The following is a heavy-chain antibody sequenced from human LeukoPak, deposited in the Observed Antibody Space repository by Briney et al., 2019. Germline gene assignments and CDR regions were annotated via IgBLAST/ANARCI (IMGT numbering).Heavy chain of an antibody. V-gene: IGHV3-7*01. Sequence: GGSLRLSCAASGFTFSSYWMSWVRQAPGKRLEWVANIKQDGSEKYYVDSVKGRFTISRDNAKNSLYLQMNSLRAEDTAVYYCASFSYSSSWYSLFDYWGQGTLVTVSS. D-gene: IGHD6-13*01. CDR1: GFTFSSYW. CDR3: ASFSYSSSWYSLFDY. CDR2: IKQDGSEK. J-gene: IGHJ4*02.